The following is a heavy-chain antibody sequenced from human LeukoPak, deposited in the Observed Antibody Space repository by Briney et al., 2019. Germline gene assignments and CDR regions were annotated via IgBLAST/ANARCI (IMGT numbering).Heavy chain of an antibody. Sequence: SETLSLTCTVSGGSISSYYWSWIRQPPGKGLEWIGYIYYSGSTYYNPSLKSRVTISVDTSKNQFSLKLSSVTAADTAVYYCARTGYSGYHFDFWGQGTLVTVSS. V-gene: IGHV4-30-4*01. CDR2: IYYSGST. J-gene: IGHJ4*02. D-gene: IGHD5-12*01. CDR1: GGSISSYY. CDR3: ARTGYSGYHFDF.